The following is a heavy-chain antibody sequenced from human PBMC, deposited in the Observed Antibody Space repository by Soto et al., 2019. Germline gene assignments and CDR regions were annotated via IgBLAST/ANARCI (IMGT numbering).Heavy chain of an antibody. D-gene: IGHD3-22*01. CDR3: ARGPDYYDSSGYHY. CDR1: GFTFSSYW. V-gene: IGHV3-74*01. CDR2: INSDGSST. J-gene: IGHJ4*02. Sequence: VGSLRLSCAASGFTFSSYWMHWVRQAPGKGLVWVSRINSDGSSTSYADSVKGRFTTSRDNAKNTLYLQMNSLRAEDTAVYYCARGPDYYDSSGYHYWGQGTLVTVSS.